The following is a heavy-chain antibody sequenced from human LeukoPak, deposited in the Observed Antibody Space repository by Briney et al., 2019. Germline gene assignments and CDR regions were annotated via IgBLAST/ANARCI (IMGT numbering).Heavy chain of an antibody. V-gene: IGHV1-18*01. Sequence: ASVKVSCKTSGYTFTNYGITWVRQAPGQGLEWMAWMSTSTNYARKFQGRVTLTTDTSTSTAYMELRSLRSDDTAVYYCARERESSNTWTAIAYWGQGTLVTVSS. CDR2: MSTST. D-gene: IGHD6-13*01. CDR1: GYTFTNYG. CDR3: ARERESSNTWTAIAY. J-gene: IGHJ4*02.